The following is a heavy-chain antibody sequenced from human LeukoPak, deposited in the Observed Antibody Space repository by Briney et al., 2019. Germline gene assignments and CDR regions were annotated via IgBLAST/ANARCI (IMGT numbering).Heavy chain of an antibody. CDR1: VYSITSGYY. CDR2: IYRSGST. CDR3: ARDGLVYRSDFWADYYPKWFDP. D-gene: IGHD3/OR15-3a*01. J-gene: IGHJ5*01. Sequence: AEPLTLPCAVSVYSITSGYYWGWIGQPPGTGLEWIGNIYRSGSTYNNPSLKSLLHISLDTPKNQFSLKLNSVTAADPAVYYCARDGLVYRSDFWADYYPKWFDPWGQGTLVTVSS. V-gene: IGHV4-38-2*01.